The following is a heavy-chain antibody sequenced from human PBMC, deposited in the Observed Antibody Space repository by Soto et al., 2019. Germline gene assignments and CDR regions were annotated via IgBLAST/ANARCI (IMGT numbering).Heavy chain of an antibody. CDR2: IYYSGST. D-gene: IGHD6-13*01. J-gene: IGHJ5*02. CDR1: GGSISSGGYY. Sequence: PSETLSLTCTVSGGSISSGGYYWSWIRQHPGKGLEWIGYIYYSGSTYYNPSLKSRVTISVDTSKNQFSLKLSSVTAADTAVYYCARGTPKYRRSSSWYRTLGEFDPWGQGTLVTVSS. CDR3: ARGTPKYRRSSSWYRTLGEFDP. V-gene: IGHV4-31*03.